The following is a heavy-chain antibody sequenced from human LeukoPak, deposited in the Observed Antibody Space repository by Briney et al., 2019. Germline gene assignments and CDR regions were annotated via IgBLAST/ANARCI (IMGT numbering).Heavy chain of an antibody. Sequence: GGSLRLSCAASGFTFSSYWMSWVRQAPGKGLEWVANIKQDGSEKYYVDSVKGRFTISRDNAENSLYLQMNSLRAEDTAVYYCARSSYDYVWGSYRSAEYFQHWGQGTLVTVSS. D-gene: IGHD3-16*02. CDR1: GFTFSSYW. CDR2: IKQDGSEK. J-gene: IGHJ1*01. V-gene: IGHV3-7*01. CDR3: ARSSYDYVWGSYRSAEYFQH.